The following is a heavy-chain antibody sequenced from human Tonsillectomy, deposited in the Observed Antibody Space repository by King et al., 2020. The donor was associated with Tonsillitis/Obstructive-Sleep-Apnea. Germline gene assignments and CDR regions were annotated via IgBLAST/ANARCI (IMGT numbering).Heavy chain of an antibody. J-gene: IGHJ4*02. Sequence: VQLVESGGGLVQPGRSLRLSCTVSGFTFGYYAMSWVRQAPGKGLEWVGFIRSKAYGGTTDYAASVKGRFTISRDDSKSIAYLQMNSLKTEDTAVYYCTRDLGGWIDYWGQGTLVTVSS. CDR3: TRDLGGWIDY. CDR2: IRSKAYGGTT. D-gene: IGHD3-10*01. V-gene: IGHV3-49*04. CDR1: GFTFGYYA.